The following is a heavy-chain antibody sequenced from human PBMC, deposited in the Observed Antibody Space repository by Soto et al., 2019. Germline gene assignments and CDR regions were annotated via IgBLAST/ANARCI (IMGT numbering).Heavy chain of an antibody. V-gene: IGHV3-23*01. Sequence: GGSLRLSCAASGFTFSSYAMSWVRQAPGKGLEWVSAISGSGGSTYYADSVKGRFTISGDNSKNTLYLQMNSLRAEDTAVYYCAKMNVVVVAARVAFDIWGQGTMVTVSS. CDR3: AKMNVVVVAARVAFDI. J-gene: IGHJ3*02. CDR1: GFTFSSYA. D-gene: IGHD2-15*01. CDR2: ISGSGGST.